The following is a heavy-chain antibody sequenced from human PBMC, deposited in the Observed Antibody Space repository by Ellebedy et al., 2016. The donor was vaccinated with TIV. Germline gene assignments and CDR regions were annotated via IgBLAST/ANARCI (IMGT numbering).Heavy chain of an antibody. CDR2: INPNSGGT. CDR3: AREQGTVVTH. J-gene: IGHJ4*02. V-gene: IGHV1-2*02. CDR1: GYTFTGYY. D-gene: IGHD4-23*01. Sequence: ASVKVSCKASGYTFTGYYMHWVRQAPGQGLEWMGWINPNSGGTNYAQKFQGRVAMTRDTSISTAYMDLSSLSSDDTAVYYCAREQGTVVTHWGQGTLVTVSS.